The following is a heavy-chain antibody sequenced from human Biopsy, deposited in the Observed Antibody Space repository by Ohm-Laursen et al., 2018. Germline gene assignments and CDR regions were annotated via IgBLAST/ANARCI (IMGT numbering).Heavy chain of an antibody. CDR2: MYYSGST. Sequence: GTLSLTCTVSGGSLNFYYWSWIRQPPGKGLEWIGYMYYSGSTKYSPSLKNRVTVSFDTSRNQFSLKLTSMTPADTAVYYCVRGRSPASYWGQGALVIVSS. V-gene: IGHV4-59*01. CDR3: VRGRSPASY. J-gene: IGHJ4*02. D-gene: IGHD3-10*01. CDR1: GGSLNFYY.